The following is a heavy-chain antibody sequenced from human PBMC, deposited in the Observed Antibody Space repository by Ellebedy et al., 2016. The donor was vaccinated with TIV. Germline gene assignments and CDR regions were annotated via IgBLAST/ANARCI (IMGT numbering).Heavy chain of an antibody. CDR3: ASGYSSGWYNPWGY. CDR2: IIPIFGTA. Sequence: SVKVSXXASGGTFSSYAISWVRQAPGQGLEWMGGIIPIFGTANYAQKFQGRVTITADESMSTAYMELSSLRSEDTAVYYCASGYSSGWYNPWGYWGQGTLVTVSS. J-gene: IGHJ4*02. V-gene: IGHV1-69*13. D-gene: IGHD6-19*01. CDR1: GGTFSSYA.